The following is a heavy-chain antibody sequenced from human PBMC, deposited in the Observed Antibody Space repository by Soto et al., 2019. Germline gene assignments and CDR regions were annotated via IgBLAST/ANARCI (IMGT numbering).Heavy chain of an antibody. CDR1: GFTFSSYG. V-gene: IGHV3-30*18. J-gene: IGHJ4*02. CDR2: ISYDGSNK. D-gene: IGHD2-15*01. Sequence: GGSLRLSCAASGFTFSSYGMHWVRQAPGKGLEWVAVISYDGSNKYYADSVKGRFTISRDNSKNTLYLQMNSLRAEDTAVYYCAKDAPPVVATDYWGQGT. CDR3: AKDAPPVVATDY.